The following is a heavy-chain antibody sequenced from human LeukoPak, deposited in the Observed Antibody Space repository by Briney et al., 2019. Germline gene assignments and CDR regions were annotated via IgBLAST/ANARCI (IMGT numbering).Heavy chain of an antibody. CDR3: ARGSRWYYFAY. CDR2: ISSSSSYI. CDR1: GFTFSSYS. V-gene: IGHV3-21*01. J-gene: IGHJ4*02. D-gene: IGHD6-13*01. Sequence: GGSLRLSCAVSGFTFSSYSMNWVRQAPGKGLEWVSSISSSSSYIYSSDSVKGRFTISRDNAKNSLYLQMNSLGAEDTAVYYCARGSRWYYFAYWGQGTVVIVSS.